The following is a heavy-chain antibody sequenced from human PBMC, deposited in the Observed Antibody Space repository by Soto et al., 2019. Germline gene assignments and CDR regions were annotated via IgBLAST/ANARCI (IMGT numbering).Heavy chain of an antibody. J-gene: IGHJ4*02. D-gene: IGHD3-3*01. CDR3: AADYDFWSGYYDFDY. Sequence: SVKVSCKASGFTFTSSAMQWVRQARGQRLEWIGWIVVGSGNTNYAQKLQERVTITRDMSTSTAYMKLSSLRSEDTAFYYCAADYDFWSGYYDFDYWGQGTLVTVSS. CDR2: IVVGSGNT. V-gene: IGHV1-58*02. CDR1: GFTFTSSA.